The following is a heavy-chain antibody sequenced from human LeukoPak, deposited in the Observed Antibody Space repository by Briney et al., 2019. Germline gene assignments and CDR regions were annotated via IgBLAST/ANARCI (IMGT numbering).Heavy chain of an antibody. V-gene: IGHV3-74*01. CDR1: GFTFSNSL. Sequence: GGSLRLSCAASGFTFSNSLVHWVRQVPGKGLVWVARIDTDGSTTHYADSVKGRFTISRDNAKNTLYLQMNSLRAEDTAVYYCAKDRDGYNYWGQGTLVTVSS. D-gene: IGHD5-24*01. CDR2: IDTDGSTT. J-gene: IGHJ4*02. CDR3: AKDRDGYNY.